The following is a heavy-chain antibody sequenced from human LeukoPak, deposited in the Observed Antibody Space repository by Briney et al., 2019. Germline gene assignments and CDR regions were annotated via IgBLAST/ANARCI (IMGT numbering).Heavy chain of an antibody. CDR3: AKVSYDSSGYLFDY. Sequence: HPGGSLRPSCAASGSTFSSYAMSWVRPAPGEGLEWVSAISGSGGSTYYADSVKGRFTISRDNSKNTLYLQMNSLRAEDTAVYYCAKVSYDSSGYLFDYWGQGTLVTVCS. CDR1: GSTFSSYA. D-gene: IGHD3-22*01. V-gene: IGHV3-23*01. J-gene: IGHJ4*02. CDR2: ISGSGGST.